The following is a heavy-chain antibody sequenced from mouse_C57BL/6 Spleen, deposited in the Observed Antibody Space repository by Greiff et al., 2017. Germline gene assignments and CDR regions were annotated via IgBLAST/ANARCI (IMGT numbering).Heavy chain of an antibody. Sequence: QVQLQQPGAELVKPGASVKLSCKASGYTFTSYWMHWVKQRPGQGLEWIGMIHPNSGSTNYNEKFKSKATLTVDKSSSTAYMQLSSLTSEDSAVYYCARWDYRGAMDYWGQGTSVTVSS. CDR2: IHPNSGST. V-gene: IGHV1-64*01. CDR1: GYTFTSYW. J-gene: IGHJ4*01. D-gene: IGHD2-4*01. CDR3: ARWDYRGAMDY.